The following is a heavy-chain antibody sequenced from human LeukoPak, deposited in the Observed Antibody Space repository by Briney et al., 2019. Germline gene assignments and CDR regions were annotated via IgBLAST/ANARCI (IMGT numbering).Heavy chain of an antibody. CDR3: AKDDRGNEAPFDY. J-gene: IGHJ4*02. V-gene: IGHV3-30*18. CDR1: GFTFSTYD. CDR2: ISYDGTNK. Sequence: GGSLRLSCAASGFTFSTYDMHWVRQAPGKGLEWVAVISYDGTNKYYADSVKGRFTISRDNSKNTLHLQMNSLRAEDTAVYYCAKDDRGNEAPFDYWGQGTLVTVSS.